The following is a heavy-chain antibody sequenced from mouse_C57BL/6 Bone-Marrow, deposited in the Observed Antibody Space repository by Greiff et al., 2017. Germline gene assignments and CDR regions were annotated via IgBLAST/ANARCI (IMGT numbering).Heavy chain of an antibody. CDR2: INPSSGYT. CDR3: ARFWYFDV. V-gene: IGHV1-4*01. J-gene: IGHJ1*03. CDR1: GYTFTSYT. Sequence: VMLVESGAELARPGASVKMSCKASGYTFTSYTMHWVKQRPGQGLEWIGYINPSSGYTKYNQKFKDKATLTADKSSSTAYMQLSSLTSEDSAVYYCARFWYFDVWGTGPTVTVTS.